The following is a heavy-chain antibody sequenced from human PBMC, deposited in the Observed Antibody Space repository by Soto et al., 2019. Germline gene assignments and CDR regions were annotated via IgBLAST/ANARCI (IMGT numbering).Heavy chain of an antibody. CDR3: ASSSITIVRRDYSGMDV. D-gene: IGHD3-10*01. J-gene: IGHJ6*02. CDR2: IIPIFGTA. CDR1: GGTFSSYA. Sequence: SVKVSCKASGGTFSSYAISWVRQAPGQGLEWMGGIIPIFGTANYAQKFQGRVTITADESTSTAYMELSSLRSEDTAVYYCASSSITIVRRDYSGMDVWGQDTTLTISS. V-gene: IGHV1-69*13.